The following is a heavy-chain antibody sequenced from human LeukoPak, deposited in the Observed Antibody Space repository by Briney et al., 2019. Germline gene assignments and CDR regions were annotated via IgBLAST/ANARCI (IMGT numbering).Heavy chain of an antibody. J-gene: IGHJ5*02. Sequence: SVTVSCKASGGTFSSYAISWVRQAPGQGLEWMGGIIPIFGTANYAQKFQGRVTITADKSTSTAYMALSSLRSEDRAVYYCARLPYCSSTSCYLNWFDPWGQGTLVTVSS. CDR2: IIPIFGTA. D-gene: IGHD2-2*01. CDR1: GGTFSSYA. CDR3: ARLPYCSSTSCYLNWFDP. V-gene: IGHV1-69*06.